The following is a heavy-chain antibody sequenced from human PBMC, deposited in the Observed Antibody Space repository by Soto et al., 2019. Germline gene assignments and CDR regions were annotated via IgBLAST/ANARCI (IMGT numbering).Heavy chain of an antibody. V-gene: IGHV1-69*13. CDR3: ARGPRVSRREYYYYMDV. CDR1: GGTFSSYA. Sequence: ASVKVSCKASGGTFSSYAISWVRQAPGQGLEWMGGIIPIFGTANYAQKFQGRVTITADESTSTAYMELSSLRSEDTAVYYCARGPRVSRREYYYYMDVWGKGTTVTVSS. J-gene: IGHJ6*03. CDR2: IIPIFGTA. D-gene: IGHD6-25*01.